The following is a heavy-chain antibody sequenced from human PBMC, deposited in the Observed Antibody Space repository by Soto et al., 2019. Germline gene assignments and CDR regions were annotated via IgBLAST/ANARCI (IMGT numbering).Heavy chain of an antibody. D-gene: IGHD3-16*01. CDR2: VYHNGTS. CDR3: ARESGMITPQLDY. V-gene: IGHV4-4*02. J-gene: IGHJ4*02. CDR1: GGSIRSTNW. Sequence: SETLSLTCVVSGGSIRSTNWWAWVRQTPGKGLEWIGEVYHNGTSNYNPSLKGRATISVDRSKDQVSLRLNSVIDADTAVYYCARESGMITPQLDYWGQGTLVTVSS.